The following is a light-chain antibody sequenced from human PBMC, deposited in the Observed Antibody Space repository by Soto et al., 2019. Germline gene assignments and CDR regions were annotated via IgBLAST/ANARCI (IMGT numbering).Light chain of an antibody. CDR2: AAS. CDR3: QQLNSYPST. CDR1: QGISSY. V-gene: IGKV1-9*01. Sequence: IQLTQSPSSLSASVGERVTITCRASQGISSYLAWYQQKPGKAPTLLIYAASTLQSGVPSRFSGSGSGTDFTLTISSLQPEDFATYYCQQLNSYPSTFGGGTKVEIK. J-gene: IGKJ4*02.